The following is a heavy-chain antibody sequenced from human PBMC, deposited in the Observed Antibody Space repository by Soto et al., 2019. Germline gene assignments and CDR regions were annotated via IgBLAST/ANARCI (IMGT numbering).Heavy chain of an antibody. D-gene: IGHD2-8*01. CDR1: GYTFSRYG. CDR3: AKNGQPPYYYYGMDV. Sequence: QGQLVQSGPEVKKPGASVKVSCKASGYTFSRYGISWVRQAPGQGLEWMGWISGYNGDTIYAQKVQGRVTMTIDTSTYTAYMELRSLTSDYTAIYYCAKNGQPPYYYYGMDVWGQGTTVTVSS. V-gene: IGHV1-18*01. J-gene: IGHJ6*02. CDR2: ISGYNGDT.